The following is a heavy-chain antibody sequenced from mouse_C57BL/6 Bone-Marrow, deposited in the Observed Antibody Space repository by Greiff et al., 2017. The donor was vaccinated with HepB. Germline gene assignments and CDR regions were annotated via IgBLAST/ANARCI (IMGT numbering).Heavy chain of an antibody. J-gene: IGHJ3*01. CDR3: ARSNWAWFAY. Sequence: VQLQHSGPELVKPGASVKISCKASGYAFSSSWMNWVKQRPGKGLEWIGRIYPGDGDTNYNGKFKGKATLTADKSSSTAYMQLSSLTSEDSAVYFCARSNWAWFAYWGQGTLVTVSA. D-gene: IGHD4-1*01. CDR2: IYPGDGDT. V-gene: IGHV1-82*01. CDR1: GYAFSSSW.